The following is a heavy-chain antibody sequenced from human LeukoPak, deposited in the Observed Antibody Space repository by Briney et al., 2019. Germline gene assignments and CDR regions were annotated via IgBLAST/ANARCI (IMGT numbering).Heavy chain of an antibody. CDR1: GGTFSSYA. CDR3: TRGGKGGWDKTPWGYFDY. CDR2: IIPIFGTA. V-gene: IGHV1-69*13. J-gene: IGHJ4*02. D-gene: IGHD1-26*01. Sequence: ASVKVSCKASGGTFSSYAISWVRQAPGQGLEWMGGIIPIFGTANYAQKFQGRVTITADESTSTAYMELSSLRSEDTAVYYCTRGGKGGWDKTPWGYFDYWAREPWSPSPQ.